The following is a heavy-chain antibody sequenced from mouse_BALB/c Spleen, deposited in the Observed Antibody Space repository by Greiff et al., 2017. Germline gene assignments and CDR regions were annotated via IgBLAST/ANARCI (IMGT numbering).Heavy chain of an antibody. Sequence: EVQRVESGGGLVQPGGSRKLSCAASGFTFSSFGMHWVRQAPEKGLEWVAYISSGSSTIYYADTVKGRFTISRDNPKNTLFLQMTSLRSEDTAMYYCARGGRYDGFAYWGQGTLVTVSA. CDR3: ARGGRYDGFAY. V-gene: IGHV5-17*02. CDR2: ISSGSSTI. CDR1: GFTFSSFG. D-gene: IGHD2-14*01. J-gene: IGHJ3*01.